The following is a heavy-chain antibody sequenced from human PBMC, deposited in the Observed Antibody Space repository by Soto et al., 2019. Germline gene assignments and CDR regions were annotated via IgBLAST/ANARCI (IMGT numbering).Heavy chain of an antibody. CDR3: VRGGSNYAS. Sequence: EVQLVESGGGLVQPGGSLRLSCTASGFTFSDSWMTWVRQAPGKGLEWVARIKPEESKKKYADSVKGRFSISRDNAKNSMYLQMDSLRGEDTAVYYCVRGGSNYASWGQGTLVTVSS. CDR1: GFTFSDSW. CDR2: IKPEESKK. V-gene: IGHV3-7*01. J-gene: IGHJ5*02. D-gene: IGHD4-4*01.